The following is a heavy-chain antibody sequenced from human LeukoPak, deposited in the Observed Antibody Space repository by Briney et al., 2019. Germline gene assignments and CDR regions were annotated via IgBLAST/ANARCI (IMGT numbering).Heavy chain of an antibody. Sequence: SETLSLTCTVSGGSISSSSYYWGWIRQPPGKGLEWIGSIYYSGSTYYNPSLKSRVTISVDTSKNQFSLKLSSVTAADTAVYYCARVQYYDFWSGYHHFDYWGQGTLVTVSS. J-gene: IGHJ4*02. D-gene: IGHD3-3*01. CDR1: GGSISSSSYY. CDR2: IYYSGST. V-gene: IGHV4-39*01. CDR3: ARVQYYDFWSGYHHFDY.